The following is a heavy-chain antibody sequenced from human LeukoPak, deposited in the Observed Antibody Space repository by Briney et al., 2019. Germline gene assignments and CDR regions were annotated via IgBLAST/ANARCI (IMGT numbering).Heavy chain of an antibody. J-gene: IGHJ5*02. D-gene: IGHD6-13*01. Sequence: GGSLRLSCAASGFTFSSYSMNWVRQAPGKGLEWVGRIKSKTDGGTTDYAAPVKGRFTISRDDSKNTLYLQMNSLKTEDTAVYYCTTDPWLLDSGSWYWRGNWFDPWGQGTLVTVSS. V-gene: IGHV3-15*01. CDR2: IKSKTDGGTT. CDR3: TTDPWLLDSGSWYWRGNWFDP. CDR1: GFTFSSYS.